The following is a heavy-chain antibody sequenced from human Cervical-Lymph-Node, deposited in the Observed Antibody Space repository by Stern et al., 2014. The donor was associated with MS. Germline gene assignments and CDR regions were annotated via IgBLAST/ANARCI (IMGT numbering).Heavy chain of an antibody. D-gene: IGHD5-18*01. CDR3: ARPGDDTAKYGLDV. Sequence: VQLVQSGAEVKKPGESLKISCKGSGYRFATYWIGWVRQMPGKGLEWMGIIYPGDSDTRYSPSFQGHVTISAANSISTAYLLWSSLKASDTAMYYCARPGDDTAKYGLDVWGQGTTVTVSS. CDR2: IYPGDSDT. V-gene: IGHV5-51*03. J-gene: IGHJ6*02. CDR1: GYRFATYW.